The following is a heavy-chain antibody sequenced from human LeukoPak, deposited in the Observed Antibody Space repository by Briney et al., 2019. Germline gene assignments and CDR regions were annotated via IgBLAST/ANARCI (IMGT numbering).Heavy chain of an antibody. D-gene: IGHD3-22*01. CDR1: GFTVSNNY. V-gene: IGHV3-53*01. CDR3: ARAPLYDSSGFYGIAY. Sequence: PGGSLRLSCAASGFTVSNNYMSWVRQAPGKGLEWVSVIYSGGSTYYADSVKGRFTISRDNSKNTLYLQMNSLRAEDTAVYYCARAPLYDSSGFYGIAYWGQEPLDTVSS. J-gene: IGHJ4*02. CDR2: IYSGGST.